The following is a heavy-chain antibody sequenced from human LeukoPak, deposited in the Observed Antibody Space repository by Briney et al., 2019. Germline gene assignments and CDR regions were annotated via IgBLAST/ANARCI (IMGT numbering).Heavy chain of an antibody. J-gene: IGHJ4*02. Sequence: ETLSLTCAVYGGSFSGYYWSWIRQPPGKGLEWVSSISSRSSYIYYADSVKGRFTISRDNSKNTLYLQMNSLRAEDTAVYYCAKDRQLGLDYWGQGTLVTVSS. V-gene: IGHV3-21*01. CDR2: ISSRSSYI. CDR3: AKDRQLGLDY. D-gene: IGHD6-6*01. CDR1: GGSFSGYY.